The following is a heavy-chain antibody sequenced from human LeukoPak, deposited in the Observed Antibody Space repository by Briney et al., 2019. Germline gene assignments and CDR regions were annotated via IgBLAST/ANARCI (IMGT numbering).Heavy chain of an antibody. CDR1: GFTFDDYA. Sequence: GRSLRLSCAASGFTFDDYAMHWARQAPGKGLEWVSGISWNSGSIGYADSVKGRFTISRDNSKNTLYLQMNSLRAEDTAVYYCAKREYNWNYFDYWGQGTLVTVSS. CDR3: AKREYNWNYFDY. J-gene: IGHJ4*02. V-gene: IGHV3-9*01. CDR2: ISWNSGSI. D-gene: IGHD1-20*01.